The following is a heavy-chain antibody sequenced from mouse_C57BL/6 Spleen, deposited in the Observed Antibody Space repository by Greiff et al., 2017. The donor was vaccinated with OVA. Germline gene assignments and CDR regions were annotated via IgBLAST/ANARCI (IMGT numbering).Heavy chain of an antibody. CDR3: ARVEKAWFAD. CDR2: IDPSDSYT. Sequence: VQLQQPGAELVMPGASVKLSCKASGYTFTSYWMHWVKQRPGQGLEWIGEIDPSDSYTNYNQKFKGKSTLTVDKSSSTAYMQLSSLTSEDSAVYYCARVEKAWFADWGQGTLVTVSA. J-gene: IGHJ3*01. V-gene: IGHV1-69*01. CDR1: GYTFTSYW.